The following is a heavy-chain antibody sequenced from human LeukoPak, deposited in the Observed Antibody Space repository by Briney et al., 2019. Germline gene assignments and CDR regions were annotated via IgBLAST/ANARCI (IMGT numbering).Heavy chain of an antibody. CDR1: GFTFSRFG. Sequence: PGKSLRLSCAASGFTFSRFGIHWVRQAPGKGLQWVALISYDGSKTYYAASVKDRFTISRDNSKNTLYLQMNSLRAEDTAVYYCAMGYDFWSGPPPDYWGQGTLVTVSS. CDR2: ISYDGSKT. J-gene: IGHJ4*02. V-gene: IGHV3-30*03. D-gene: IGHD3-3*01. CDR3: AMGYDFWSGPPPDY.